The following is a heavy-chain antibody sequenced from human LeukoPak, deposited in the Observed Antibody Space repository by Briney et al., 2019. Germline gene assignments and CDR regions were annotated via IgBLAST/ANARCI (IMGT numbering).Heavy chain of an antibody. CDR1: GFTFINYE. J-gene: IGHJ6*04. V-gene: IGHV3-48*03. CDR2: IDRSATTT. CDR3: AGAPGSTAAHHFYAMDV. D-gene: IGHD6-13*01. Sequence: GGSLRLSCVASGFTFINYEINWVRQAPGKGLEWVSYIDRSATTTYYADSAKGRFTISRDSAKNSVSLQMNSLRTEDTAVYYCAGAPGSTAAHHFYAMDVWGKGTTVIVSS.